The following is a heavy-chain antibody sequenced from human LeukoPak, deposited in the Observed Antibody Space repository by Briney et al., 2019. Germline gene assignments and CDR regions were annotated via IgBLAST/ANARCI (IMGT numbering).Heavy chain of an antibody. CDR1: GGTFSSYG. J-gene: IGHJ6*02. V-gene: IGHV1-18*01. Sequence: PGASVKVSCKASGGTFSSYGISWVRQAPGQGLEWMGWISGYNGNTNYAQKLQGRVTMTTDTSTSTAYMELRSLRSDDTAVYYCARGTVVTSPGAPYYYYGMDVWGQGTTVTVSS. D-gene: IGHD2-21*02. CDR2: ISGYNGNT. CDR3: ARGTVVTSPGAPYYYYGMDV.